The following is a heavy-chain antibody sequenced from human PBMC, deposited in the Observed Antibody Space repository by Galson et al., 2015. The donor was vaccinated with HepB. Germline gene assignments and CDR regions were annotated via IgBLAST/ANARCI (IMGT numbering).Heavy chain of an antibody. CDR3: ATDLGSGWPPVDY. CDR2: FDREAGET. CDR1: GNSLTELS. J-gene: IGHJ4*02. D-gene: IGHD6-19*01. Sequence: SVKVSCKVSGNSLTELSIHWVRQAPGKGLEWMGGFDREAGETIYAQKFRDRVTMTEDTSTDTVYMELTSLRSEDTAVYYCATDLGSGWPPVDYWGQGTLVTVSS. V-gene: IGHV1-24*01.